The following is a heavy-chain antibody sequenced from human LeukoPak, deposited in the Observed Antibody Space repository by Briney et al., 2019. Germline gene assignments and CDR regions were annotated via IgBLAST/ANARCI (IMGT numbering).Heavy chain of an antibody. Sequence: PSETLSLTCTVSGGSISSYYWSWIRQPAGKGLEWIGRICTSGSTNYNPSLKSRVTMSVDTSKNQFSLKLSSVTAADTAVYYCARVGCSSTSCPKANWFDPWGQGTLVTVSS. CDR2: ICTSGST. J-gene: IGHJ5*02. CDR1: GGSISSYY. V-gene: IGHV4-4*07. CDR3: ARVGCSSTSCPKANWFDP. D-gene: IGHD2-2*01.